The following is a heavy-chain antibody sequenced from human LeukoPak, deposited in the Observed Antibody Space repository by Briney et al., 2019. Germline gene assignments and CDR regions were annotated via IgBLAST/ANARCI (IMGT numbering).Heavy chain of an antibody. V-gene: IGHV4-4*07. D-gene: IGHD3-10*01. CDR2: IYTSGST. Sequence: SETLSLTCTVSGGSISSYYWSWVWQPAGKGLEWIGRIYTSGSTNYNPSLKSRVTMSVDTSKNQFSLKLSSVTAADTAVYYCARDSYYGSGSYYGYWGQGTLVTVSS. CDR1: GGSISSYY. J-gene: IGHJ4*02. CDR3: ARDSYYGSGSYYGY.